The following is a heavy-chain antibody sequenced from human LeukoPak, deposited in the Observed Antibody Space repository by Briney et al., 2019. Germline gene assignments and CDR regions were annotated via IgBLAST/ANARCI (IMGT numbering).Heavy chain of an antibody. D-gene: IGHD3-10*01. J-gene: IGHJ4*02. V-gene: IGHV3-7*01. CDR2: IKQDGREQ. CDR3: ARDTTYYYGSGVDY. Sequence: AGGSLRLSCAASGFTFNNYWMSWVRQAPGKGLEWVASIKQDGREQYYVDSVEGRFTISKDNAKNSLYLQMNSLRAEDTAVYYCARDTTYYYGSGVDYWGQGTLVTVSS. CDR1: GFTFNNYW.